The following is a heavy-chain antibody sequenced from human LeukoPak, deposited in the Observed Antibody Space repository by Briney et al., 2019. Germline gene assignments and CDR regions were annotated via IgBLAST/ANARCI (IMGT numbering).Heavy chain of an antibody. Sequence: GASVKVSCKASGGTFSSYAISWVRQAPGQGLEWTGGIIPIFGTANYAQKFQGRVTITADESASTAYMELSSLRSEDTAVYYCARVPLHDDSGHYYPHWGQGTLVTVSS. V-gene: IGHV1-69*13. CDR1: GGTFSSYA. D-gene: IGHD3-22*01. CDR3: ARVPLHDDSGHYYPH. CDR2: IIPIFGTA. J-gene: IGHJ1*01.